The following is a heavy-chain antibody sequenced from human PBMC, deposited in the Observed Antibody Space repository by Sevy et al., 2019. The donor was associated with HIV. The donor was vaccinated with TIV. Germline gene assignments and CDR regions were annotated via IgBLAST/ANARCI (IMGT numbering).Heavy chain of an antibody. D-gene: IGHD6-19*01. Sequence: GGSLRLSCVASGFAFSTHAMHWVRQAPDKGLEWVAVISYDGTNKNYADSVKDRFTISRDNSKNTLYLQMNSLRPDDTAVYYCAREFTGCDLHLDYWGQGTLVTVSS. J-gene: IGHJ4*02. V-gene: IGHV3-30-3*01. CDR1: GFAFSTHA. CDR2: ISYDGTNK. CDR3: AREFTGCDLHLDY.